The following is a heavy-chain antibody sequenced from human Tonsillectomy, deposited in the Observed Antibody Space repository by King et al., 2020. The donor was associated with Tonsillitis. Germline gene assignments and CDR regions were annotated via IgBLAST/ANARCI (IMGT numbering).Heavy chain of an antibody. J-gene: IGHJ4*02. CDR3: ASYYDSSGSSGFDY. CDR2: IKQDGSEK. CDR1: GFTFSTYW. D-gene: IGHD3-22*01. V-gene: IGHV3-7*01. Sequence: VQLVESGGGLVQPGGSLRLSCAASGFTFSTYWMTWVRQAPGKGLEWVANIKQDGSEKYYVDSVKGRFPISRDNAKNSLYLQMNSLRAEDTAVYYCASYYDSSGSSGFDYWGQGTLVTVSS.